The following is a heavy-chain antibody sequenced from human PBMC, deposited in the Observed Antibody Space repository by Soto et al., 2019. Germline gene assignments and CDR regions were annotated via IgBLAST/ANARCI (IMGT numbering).Heavy chain of an antibody. J-gene: IGHJ5*02. CDR1: GYTFSTYW. CDR3: ITGYYTWFDP. Sequence: PGVSLKIACTGSGYTFSTYWIGCVHQVAGKGLQWMGMIYPGDSDTTYSPSLQGRVTISADKSITTAYLQWSSLEASDTAIYYCITGYYTWFDPWGHGTLVTVSS. D-gene: IGHD3-3*01. V-gene: IGHV5-51*07. CDR2: IYPGDSDT.